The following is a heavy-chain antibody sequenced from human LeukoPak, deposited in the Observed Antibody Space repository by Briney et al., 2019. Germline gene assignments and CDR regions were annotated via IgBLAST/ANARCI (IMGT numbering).Heavy chain of an antibody. J-gene: IGHJ3*02. CDR1: GYTFTSYD. CDR2: MNPNSGNT. D-gene: IGHD2-2*01. Sequence: ASVKVSCKASGYTFTSYDINWVRQATGQGLEWMGWMNPNSGNTGYAQKFQGRVTMTRNTSISTAYMELSSLRSEDTAVYYCARGPYCSSTSCYAHDAFDIWGQGTMVTVS. V-gene: IGHV1-8*01. CDR3: ARGPYCSSTSCYAHDAFDI.